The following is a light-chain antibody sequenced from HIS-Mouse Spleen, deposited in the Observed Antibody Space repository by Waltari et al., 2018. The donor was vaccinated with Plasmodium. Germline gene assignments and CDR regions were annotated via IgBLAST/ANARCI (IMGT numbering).Light chain of an antibody. V-gene: IGKV1-6*01. Sequence: AIQMTQSPSSLSASVGDRVTITCRASQGIRNDLGWYQQKPGKAPKLLISAASSVQSGFPSRFSGSGSGTDFTLTISSLQPEDFATYYCLQDYNYPYTFGQGTKLEIK. CDR1: QGIRND. J-gene: IGKJ2*01. CDR2: AAS. CDR3: LQDYNYPYT.